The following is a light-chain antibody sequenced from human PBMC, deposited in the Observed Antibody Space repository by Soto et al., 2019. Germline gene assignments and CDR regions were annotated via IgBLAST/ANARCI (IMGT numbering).Light chain of an antibody. CDR3: QQYGSSPFT. Sequence: EVVLTQSPVTLSLSPGERATLSCRASQSVSSPYLAWYQQKPGQPPRILIYGASSRATDIPDRFIGSGSGTEFTLTIARLAPEDFAMYYCQQYGSSPFTFGPGTKVDI. CDR2: GAS. J-gene: IGKJ3*01. V-gene: IGKV3-20*01. CDR1: QSVSSPY.